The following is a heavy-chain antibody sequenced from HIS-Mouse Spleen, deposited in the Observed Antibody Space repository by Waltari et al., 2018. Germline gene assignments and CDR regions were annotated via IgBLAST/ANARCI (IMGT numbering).Heavy chain of an antibody. CDR1: GGSFSGYY. Sequence: QVQLQQWGAGLLKPSETLSLTCAVYGGSFSGYYWSWIRQPPGQGQEWIGKINHRRRTISHPSLKIRVTISVDTSKNQFSLRLSSVTAADTAVYYCARGSYSSSGKGWFDYWGQGTLVTVSS. V-gene: IGHV4-34*01. CDR2: INHRRRT. CDR3: ARGSYSSSGKGWFDY. J-gene: IGHJ4*02. D-gene: IGHD6-6*01.